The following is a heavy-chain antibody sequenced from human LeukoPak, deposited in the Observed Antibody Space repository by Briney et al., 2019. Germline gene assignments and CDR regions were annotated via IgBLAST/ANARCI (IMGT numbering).Heavy chain of an antibody. CDR1: GGTFSSYT. Sequence: SVKVSCKASGGTFSSYTISWVRQAPGQGLEWMGGIIPIIGTAKYAQKFQDRVTITADDSTTTSYMELSRLISEDTAVYYCATDVAGAFETKALDSWGQGTLVTVSS. D-gene: IGHD3-3*02. V-gene: IGHV1-69*13. CDR2: IIPIIGTA. J-gene: IGHJ4*02. CDR3: ATDVAGAFETKALDS.